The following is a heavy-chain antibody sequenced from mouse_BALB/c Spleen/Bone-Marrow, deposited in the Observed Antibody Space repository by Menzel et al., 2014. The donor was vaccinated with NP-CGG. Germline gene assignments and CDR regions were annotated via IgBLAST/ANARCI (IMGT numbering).Heavy chain of an antibody. CDR1: GFDFSRYW. CDR2: INPESSTI. V-gene: IGHV4-1*02. J-gene: IGHJ2*01. CDR3: TRLTYYGLSDY. D-gene: IGHD1-2*01. Sequence: EVKLMESGGGLVQPGGSLKLSCTASGFDFSRYWMSWVRQAPGKGLRWIGEINPESSTINYTPSLKDKFIISRVNAKNTLYLQMSKVRSEDTALYYCTRLTYYGLSDYWGQGTTLTVSS.